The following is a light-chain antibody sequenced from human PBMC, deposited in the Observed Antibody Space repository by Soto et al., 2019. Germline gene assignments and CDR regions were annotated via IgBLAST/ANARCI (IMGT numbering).Light chain of an antibody. J-gene: IGKJ5*01. V-gene: IGKV1-39*01. CDR3: QQYNNWPPT. Sequence: IPRTPSPSSLSESAGDKRNITFRASQGISTYLNWYQQKPGKAPKLLIYAASSLQSGVPSRFSGSGSETDFTLTISSLQSEDLAVYYCQQYNNWPPTFGRGTRLEIK. CDR2: AAS. CDR1: QGISTY.